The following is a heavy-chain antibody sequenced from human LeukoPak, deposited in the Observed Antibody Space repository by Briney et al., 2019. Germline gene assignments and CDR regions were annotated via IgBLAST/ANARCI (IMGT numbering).Heavy chain of an antibody. CDR1: GFTFNDYA. Sequence: PGASLRLSCAASGFTFNDYAMYWVRQSPGRGLEWVALIRDDGSDTYHADSVKGRFTISRDNSKNTVFLRMNSLRGEDSAIYYCAKSDGHGTGYGFHIWGQGTMVTVSS. CDR3: AKSDGHGTGYGFHI. CDR2: IRDDGSDT. V-gene: IGHV3-30*02. J-gene: IGHJ3*02. D-gene: IGHD6-19*01.